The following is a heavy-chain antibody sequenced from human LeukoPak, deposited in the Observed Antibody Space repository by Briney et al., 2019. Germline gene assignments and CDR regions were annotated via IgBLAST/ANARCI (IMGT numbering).Heavy chain of an antibody. Sequence: PSETLSLTCTVSGGSISSGDYYWSWIRQPPGKGLEWIGYIYYSGSTYYNPSLKSRVTISVDTSKNQFSLKLSSVTAADTAVYYCARDLVPRTGYDILTGTHYYYGMDVWGQGTTVTVSS. D-gene: IGHD3-9*01. CDR3: ARDLVPRTGYDILTGTHYYYGMDV. CDR2: IYYSGST. J-gene: IGHJ6*02. V-gene: IGHV4-30-4*01. CDR1: GGSISSGDYY.